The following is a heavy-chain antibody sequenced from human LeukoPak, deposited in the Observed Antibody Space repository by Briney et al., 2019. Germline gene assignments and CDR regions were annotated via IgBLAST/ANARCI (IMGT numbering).Heavy chain of an antibody. Sequence: ASVKVSCKASGYTFSGYYMHWVRQAPGQGLEWMGRINPDSGGTNYAQKFQGRVTMTRDTSISTAYMELSRLRSDDTAVYYCAREPATMVRGVLLGRFDPWGQGTLVTVSS. J-gene: IGHJ5*02. CDR3: AREPATMVRGVLLGRFDP. CDR1: GYTFSGYY. V-gene: IGHV1-2*06. CDR2: INPDSGGT. D-gene: IGHD3-10*01.